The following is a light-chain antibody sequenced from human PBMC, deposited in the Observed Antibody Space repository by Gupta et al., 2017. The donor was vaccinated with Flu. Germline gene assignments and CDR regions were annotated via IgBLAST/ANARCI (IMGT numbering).Light chain of an antibody. CDR2: AAS. CDR1: QGISRW. CDR3: QQANRFPFD. J-gene: IGKJ1*01. Sequence: PTSVSASVGDTVTITWRASQGISRWVAWYQQKPGKAPDLLIFAASKVNNGDPTRFSGSGFGTDFTLTISGRQPEESAIYYCQQANRFPFDFGQGTKVEVK. V-gene: IGKV1D-12*01.